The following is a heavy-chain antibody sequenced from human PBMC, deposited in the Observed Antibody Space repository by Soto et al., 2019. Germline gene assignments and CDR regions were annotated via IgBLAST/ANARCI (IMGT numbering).Heavy chain of an antibody. CDR1: GFTFNTYN. J-gene: IGHJ4*02. CDR3: ARDDYPYYDDSSGYHFDY. CDR2: FSDSSSTI. V-gene: IGHV3-48*01. Sequence: PGGSLRLSCAASGFTFNTYNMNWVRQAPGKGLEWVSYFSDSSSTIHYADSVKGRFTISRDNAKNSLYLQMNSLRAEDTAVYYCARDDYPYYDDSSGYHFDYWGQGA. D-gene: IGHD3-22*01.